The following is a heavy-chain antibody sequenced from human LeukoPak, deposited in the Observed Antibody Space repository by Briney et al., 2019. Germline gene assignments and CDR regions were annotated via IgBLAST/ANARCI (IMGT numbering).Heavy chain of an antibody. D-gene: IGHD6-19*01. CDR3: ARGLWRYSSGWSIWFDP. CDR2: IYHSGST. J-gene: IGHJ5*02. V-gene: IGHV4-38-2*02. Sequence: PSETLSLTCTVSGYSISSGTYWDWIRQPPGKGLEWIGTIYHSGSTYYNPSLKSRVTISVDTSKNQFSLKLSSVTAADTAVYYCARGLWRYSSGWSIWFDPWGQGTLVTVSS. CDR1: GYSISSGTY.